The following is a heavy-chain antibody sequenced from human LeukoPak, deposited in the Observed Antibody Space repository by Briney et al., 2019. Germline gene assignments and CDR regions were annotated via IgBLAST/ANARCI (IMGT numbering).Heavy chain of an antibody. CDR1: GFTFSSYW. CDR3: AKGGWFGQSPSDVFHV. D-gene: IGHD3-10*01. Sequence: GGSLRLSCAASGFTFSSYWMHWVRQAPGKGLVWASRINSDGSSTNYGDSVKGRFTISRDNAKNTLYLQMNSLRADDTAIYYCAKGGWFGQSPSDVFHVWGQGAMVTVSS. CDR2: INSDGSST. J-gene: IGHJ3*01. V-gene: IGHV3-74*01.